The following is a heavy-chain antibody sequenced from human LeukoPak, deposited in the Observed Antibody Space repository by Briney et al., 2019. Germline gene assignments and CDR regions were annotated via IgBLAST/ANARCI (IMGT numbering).Heavy chain of an antibody. CDR3: AKYNAFLSGYFYLDV. V-gene: IGHV4-59*01. J-gene: IGHJ6*03. CDR2: MYYTGST. D-gene: IGHD3-3*01. Sequence: KPSETLSLTCTVSGGSISSYYWSWIRQAPGKGLEWIGYMYYTGSTDYNPSLKSRVTISVDTSKSQFSLKLTSVAAADTAVYFCAKYNAFLSGYFYLDVWGKGTTVTVSS. CDR1: GGSISSYY.